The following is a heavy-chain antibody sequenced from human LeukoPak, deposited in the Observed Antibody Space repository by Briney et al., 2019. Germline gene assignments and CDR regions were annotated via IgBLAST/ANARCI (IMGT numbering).Heavy chain of an antibody. V-gene: IGHV4-59*01. D-gene: IGHD1-26*01. Sequence: PSETLSLTCTVSGGSISSYYWRWIRQPPGKGLEWIGYIYYSGSTNYNPSLKSRVTISVDTSKKQFSLKVSSVTAADTAVYYCARVSSGSYWYFDYWGQGTLVTVSS. CDR3: ARVSSGSYWYFDY. CDR1: GGSISSYY. J-gene: IGHJ4*02. CDR2: IYYSGST.